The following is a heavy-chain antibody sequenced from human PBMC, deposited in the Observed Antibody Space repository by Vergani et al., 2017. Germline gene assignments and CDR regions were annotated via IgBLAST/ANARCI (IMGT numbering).Heavy chain of an antibody. Sequence: EVQLVQSGAEVKKPGESLKISCKGSGYSFTSYWIGWVRQMPGKGLEWMGIIYPGDSDTRYSPSFQGQVTISADKSISTAYLQWSSLKASDTAMYYCESYGAVEMATIRNRYYYYGMDVWGQGTTVTVSS. D-gene: IGHD5-24*01. V-gene: IGHV5-51*01. J-gene: IGHJ6*02. CDR3: ESYGAVEMATIRNRYYYYGMDV. CDR1: GYSFTSYW. CDR2: IYPGDSDT.